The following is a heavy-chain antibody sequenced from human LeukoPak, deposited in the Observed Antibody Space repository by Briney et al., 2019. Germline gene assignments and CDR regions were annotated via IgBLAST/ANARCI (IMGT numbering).Heavy chain of an antibody. D-gene: IGHD3-22*01. CDR3: ANPDSSGYYPYYFDY. CDR1: GFTFSSYA. CDR2: ISGSGGST. V-gene: IGHV3-23*01. J-gene: IGHJ4*02. Sequence: GGSLGLSCAASGFTFSSYAMSWVRQAAGKGLEWVSAISGSGGSTYYADSVKGRFTISRDNSKNTLYLQMNSLRAEDTAVYYCANPDSSGYYPYYFDYWGQGTLVTVSS.